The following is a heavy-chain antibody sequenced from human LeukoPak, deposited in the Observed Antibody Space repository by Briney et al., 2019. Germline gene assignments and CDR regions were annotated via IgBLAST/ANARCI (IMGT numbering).Heavy chain of an antibody. CDR3: ARDHASSSGWFDP. CDR1: GYTFISYG. CDR2: ISSSSGKT. D-gene: IGHD6-6*01. V-gene: IGHV1-18*01. Sequence: GASVKVSCKASGYTFISYGISWVRQAPGQGLEWMGWISSSSGKTNSAQKFQGRVTMTTDTSTSTAYLELRSLRFDDTALYCCARDHASSSGWFDPWGQGTLVTVSS. J-gene: IGHJ5*02.